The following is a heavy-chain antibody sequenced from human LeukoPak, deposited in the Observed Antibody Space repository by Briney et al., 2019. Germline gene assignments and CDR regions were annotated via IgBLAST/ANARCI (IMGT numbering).Heavy chain of an antibody. CDR2: ISSSGSTI. D-gene: IGHD3-3*01. Sequence: GGSLRLSCAASGFTFSDYYMSWIRQAPGKGLEWVSYISSSGSTIYYADSVKGRFTISRDNAKNSLYLQMNSLRAEDTAVYYCARDNRFLEEDNYGMDVWGQGTTVTVSS. J-gene: IGHJ6*02. CDR1: GFTFSDYY. V-gene: IGHV3-11*01. CDR3: ARDNRFLEEDNYGMDV.